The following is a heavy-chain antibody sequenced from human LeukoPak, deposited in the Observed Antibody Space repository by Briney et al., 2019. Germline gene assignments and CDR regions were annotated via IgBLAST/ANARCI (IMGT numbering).Heavy chain of an antibody. D-gene: IGHD2-2*01. CDR1: GYTFTGYY. CDR3: ARVGERYCSSTSCYAWGNFGY. CDR2: INPNSGGT. V-gene: IGHV1-2*02. J-gene: IGHJ4*02. Sequence: AASVKVSCKASGYTFTGYYMHWVRQAPGQGLEWMGWINPNSGGTNYAQKFQGRVTMTRDTSISTAYMELRRLRSDDTAVYYCARVGERYCSSTSCYAWGNFGYRGQGTLVTVSS.